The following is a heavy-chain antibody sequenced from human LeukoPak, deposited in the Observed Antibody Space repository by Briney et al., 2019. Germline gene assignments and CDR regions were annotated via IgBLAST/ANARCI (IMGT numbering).Heavy chain of an antibody. CDR3: APASGIAAAATFDY. Sequence: ASVKVSCKASGCTFTSYGISWVRQAPGQGLEWMGWISAYNGNTNYAQKLQGRVTMTTDTSTSTAYMELRSLRSDDTAVYYCAPASGIAAAATFDYWGQGPLATVSS. CDR1: GCTFTSYG. V-gene: IGHV1-18*01. D-gene: IGHD6-13*01. J-gene: IGHJ4*02. CDR2: ISAYNGNT.